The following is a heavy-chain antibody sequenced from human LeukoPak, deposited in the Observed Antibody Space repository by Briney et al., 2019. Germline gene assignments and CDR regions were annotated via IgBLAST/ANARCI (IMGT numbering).Heavy chain of an antibody. CDR3: AKDLTAPGAFDI. V-gene: IGHV3-30*04. Sequence: PGGSLRLSCAASGFTFSSYAMHWVRQAPGKGLEWVAVISYDGSNKYYADSVKGRFTISRDNSKNTLYLQMNSLRAEDTAVYYCAKDLTAPGAFDIWGQGTMVTVSS. CDR2: ISYDGSNK. J-gene: IGHJ3*02. CDR1: GFTFSSYA.